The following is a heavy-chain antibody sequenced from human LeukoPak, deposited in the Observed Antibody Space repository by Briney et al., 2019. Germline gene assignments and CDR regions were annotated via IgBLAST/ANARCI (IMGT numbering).Heavy chain of an antibody. V-gene: IGHV1-69*04. Sequence: GSSVKVSCKASGGTFSSYAISWVRQAPGQGLEWMGRIIPILGIANYAQKFQGRVTITADKSTSTAYMELSSLRSEDTAVYYCARVVHCGGDCYLDWGQGTLVTVSS. J-gene: IGHJ4*02. CDR3: ARVVHCGGDCYLD. CDR2: IIPILGIA. CDR1: GGTFSSYA. D-gene: IGHD2-21*02.